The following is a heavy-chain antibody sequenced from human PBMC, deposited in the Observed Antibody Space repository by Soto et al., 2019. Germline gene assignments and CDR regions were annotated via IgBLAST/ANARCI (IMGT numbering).Heavy chain of an antibody. V-gene: IGHV4-39*01. Sequence: SETLSLTCIVSSGSISSNSYLWGWIRQPPGKGLEWIGAILYSGDTYYSESLKSRVTMSVDTAKNQFSLKLNSVTAADTAVYYCARQGRNTKIVILRHYATDFWGQGTAVTVYS. CDR2: ILYSGDT. CDR3: ARQGRNTKIVILRHYATDF. D-gene: IGHD3-22*01. CDR1: SGSISSNSYL. J-gene: IGHJ6*02.